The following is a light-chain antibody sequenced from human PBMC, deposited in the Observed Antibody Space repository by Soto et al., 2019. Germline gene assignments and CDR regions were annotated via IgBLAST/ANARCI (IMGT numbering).Light chain of an antibody. CDR3: QQYNLRPPYT. CDR2: DTS. J-gene: IGKJ2*01. V-gene: IGKV3-15*01. CDR1: QSVSIK. Sequence: EIVLTQSPATLSVSPGERVTLSCRASQSVSIKLAWYQQKPGQAPRLLISDTSTRATGIPARFSGSGFATDFTPPISSLQSEDFAVYYCQQYNLRPPYTFGQGTKLEIK.